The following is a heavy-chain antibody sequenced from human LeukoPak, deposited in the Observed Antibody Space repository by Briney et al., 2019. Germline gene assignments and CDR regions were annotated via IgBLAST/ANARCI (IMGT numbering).Heavy chain of an antibody. CDR2: INPNSGGT. CDR3: ARGRFVVVPAATGFDP. V-gene: IGHV1-2*02. J-gene: IGHJ5*02. D-gene: IGHD2-2*01. CDR1: GYTFTDYY. Sequence: ASVKVSCKASGYTFTDYYMHWVRQAPGQGLEWMGWINPNSGGTNYAQKFQGRVTMTRDTSISTAYMDLSRLRSDDTAVYYCARGRFVVVPAATGFDPWGQGTLVTVSS.